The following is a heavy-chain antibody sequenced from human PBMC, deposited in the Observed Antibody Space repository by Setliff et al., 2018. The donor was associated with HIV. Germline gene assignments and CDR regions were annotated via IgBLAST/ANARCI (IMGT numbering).Heavy chain of an antibody. D-gene: IGHD3-22*01. Sequence: SLRLSCAASGFTFSSYGMHWVRQPPGKGLEWVAGLWYDGSNKYYPDSVKGRFTISRDNSKNTLYLQMNSLRAEDTAVYYCAKGESRYYYDSLYYWGQGTLVTVSS. CDR1: GFTFSSYG. V-gene: IGHV3-33*06. CDR3: AKGESRYYYDSLYY. J-gene: IGHJ4*02. CDR2: LWYDGSNK.